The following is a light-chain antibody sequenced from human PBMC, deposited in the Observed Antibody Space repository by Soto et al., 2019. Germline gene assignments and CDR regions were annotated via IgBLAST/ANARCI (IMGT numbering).Light chain of an antibody. V-gene: IGKV3-15*01. CDR2: GAS. CDR1: QNIYNN. Sequence: IVMTQSPDSLSVSPVDRLTVSFMASQNIYNNLAWYRHKPGQAPRLLISGASTRATGVPARYSGSGSGTEFTLTISGLQSEDFAVYYCQQRSNWPPLTFGGGTKVDIK. CDR3: QQRSNWPPLT. J-gene: IGKJ4*01.